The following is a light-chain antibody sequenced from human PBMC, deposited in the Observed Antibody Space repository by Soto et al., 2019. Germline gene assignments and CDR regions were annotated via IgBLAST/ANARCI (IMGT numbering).Light chain of an antibody. J-gene: IGLJ1*01. CDR2: QDS. CDR3: QAWDSSTGV. CDR1: KLGDKY. V-gene: IGLV3-1*01. Sequence: SYELTQPPSVSVSPGQTASITCSGDKLGDKYACWYQQKPCQSPVLVIYQDSKRPSGIPERFSCSNSGNTATLTVSGTQAMDEADYYCQAWDSSTGVFGTGTKLTVL.